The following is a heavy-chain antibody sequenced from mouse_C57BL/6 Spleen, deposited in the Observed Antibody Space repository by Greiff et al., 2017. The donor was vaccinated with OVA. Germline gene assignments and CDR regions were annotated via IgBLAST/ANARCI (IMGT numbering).Heavy chain of an antibody. V-gene: IGHV1-42*01. CDR1: GYSFTGYY. CDR2: INPSTGGT. Sequence: EVQRVESGPELVKPGASVKISCKASGYSFTGYYMNWVKQSPEKSLEWIGEINPSTGGTTYNQKFKAKATLTVDKSSSTAYMQLKSLTSEDSAVYYCARGGYDLYYFDYWGQGTTLTVSS. J-gene: IGHJ2*01. D-gene: IGHD2-3*01. CDR3: ARGGYDLYYFDY.